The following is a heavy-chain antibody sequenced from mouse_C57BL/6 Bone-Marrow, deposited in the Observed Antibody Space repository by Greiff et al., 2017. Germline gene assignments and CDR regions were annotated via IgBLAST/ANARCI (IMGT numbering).Heavy chain of an antibody. Sequence: QVQLQQPGAELVRPGSSVKLSCKASGYTFTSSWMDWVKQRPGQGLEWIGNIYPSDSETHYNQKFKDKATLTVDKSSSTAYMQLSSLTSEDSAVYYCARRLGLYFDYWGQGTTLTVSS. CDR2: IYPSDSET. CDR1: GYTFTSSW. CDR3: ARRLGLYFDY. V-gene: IGHV1-61*01. D-gene: IGHD4-1*01. J-gene: IGHJ2*01.